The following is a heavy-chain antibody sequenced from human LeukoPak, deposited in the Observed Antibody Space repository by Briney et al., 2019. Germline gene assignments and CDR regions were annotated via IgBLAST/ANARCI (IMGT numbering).Heavy chain of an antibody. J-gene: IGHJ4*02. CDR3: ATLTQAFDY. Sequence: SETLSLTCAVSGGSISSGGYSWSWIRQPPGKGLEWIGYIYHSGSTYYNPSLKSRVTISVDRPKNQFSLKLSSVTAADTAVYYCATLTQAFDYWGQGTLVTVSS. CDR2: IYHSGST. CDR1: GGSISSGGYS. V-gene: IGHV4-30-2*01.